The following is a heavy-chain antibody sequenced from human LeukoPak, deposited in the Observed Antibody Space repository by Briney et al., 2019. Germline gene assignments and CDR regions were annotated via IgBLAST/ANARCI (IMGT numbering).Heavy chain of an antibody. CDR3: AKDHSNADWYFDL. Sequence: PGGSLRLSCEASGFSFSTYAMNWVRQAPGKGLEWVSGISGSGGTTYNADSVEGRFTISRDNSKNRLYLLVNGLRVEDTAVYFCAKDHSNADWYFDLWGRGTLVTVSP. D-gene: IGHD4-11*01. V-gene: IGHV3-23*01. J-gene: IGHJ2*01. CDR1: GFSFSTYA. CDR2: ISGSGGTT.